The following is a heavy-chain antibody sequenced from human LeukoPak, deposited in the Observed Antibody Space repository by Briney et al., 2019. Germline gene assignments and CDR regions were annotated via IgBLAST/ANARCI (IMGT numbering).Heavy chain of an antibody. CDR2: IYYSGTT. V-gene: IGHV4-31*03. J-gene: IGHJ5*02. CDR1: GGSISSGGYY. Sequence: SETLSLTCTVSGGSISSGGYYWSWIRQHPGKGLEWIGYIYYSGTTNYNPSLKSRVTISVDTSKKQFSLKLSSVTAADTAVYYCARYCSTSSCYDGAFDPWGQGTLVTVSS. CDR3: ARYCSTSSCYDGAFDP. D-gene: IGHD2-2*01.